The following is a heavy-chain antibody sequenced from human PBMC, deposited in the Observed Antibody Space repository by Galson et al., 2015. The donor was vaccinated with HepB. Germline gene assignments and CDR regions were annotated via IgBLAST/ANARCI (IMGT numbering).Heavy chain of an antibody. CDR1: GFSLSTSGMC. V-gene: IGHV2-70*01. D-gene: IGHD3-10*01. J-gene: IGHJ5*02. CDR3: ARIWFGEFGGGWFDP. Sequence: ALVKPTQTLTLTCTFSGFSLSTSGMCVSWIRQPPGKALEWLALIDWDDDKYYSTSLKTRLTISKDTSKNQVVLTMTNMDPVDTATYYCARIWFGEFGGGWFDPWGQGTLVTVSS. CDR2: IDWDDDK.